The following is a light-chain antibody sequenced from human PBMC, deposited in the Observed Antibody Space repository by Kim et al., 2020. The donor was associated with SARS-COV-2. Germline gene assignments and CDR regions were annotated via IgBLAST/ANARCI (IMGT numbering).Light chain of an antibody. Sequence: PGQKARITCSGDAVPKQYAYWYQQKPGQAPVLVIYKDSERPSGIPERCSGSSSGTTVTLTISGVQAEDEADYYCQSADSSGTYVVFGGGTKLTVL. CDR2: KDS. V-gene: IGLV3-25*03. CDR1: AVPKQY. J-gene: IGLJ2*01. CDR3: QSADSSGTYVV.